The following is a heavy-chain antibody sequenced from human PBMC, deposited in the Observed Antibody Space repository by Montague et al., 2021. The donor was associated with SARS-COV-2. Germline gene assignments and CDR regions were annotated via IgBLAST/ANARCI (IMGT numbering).Heavy chain of an antibody. V-gene: IGHV4-34*01. Sequence: ETLSLTCAVYGGSFSGYYWSWIRQPPGKGLEWIGEINHSGSTNYNPSLKSRVTISVDTSKNQFSLKLSSVTAADTAVYYCARGRHIAARPSEGYFDLWGRGTLVTVSS. J-gene: IGHJ2*01. CDR1: GGSFSGYY. CDR2: INHSGST. CDR3: ARGRHIAARPSEGYFDL. D-gene: IGHD6-6*01.